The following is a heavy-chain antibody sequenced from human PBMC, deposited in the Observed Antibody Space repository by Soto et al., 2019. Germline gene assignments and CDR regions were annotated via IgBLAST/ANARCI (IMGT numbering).Heavy chain of an antibody. V-gene: IGHV3-15*01. J-gene: IGHJ3*02. CDR3: TTRTTIVDIVVVPAARGAFDI. Sequence: GGSLRLSCAASGFTFSNAWMSWVRQAPGKGLEWVGRIKSKTDGGTTDYAAPVKGRFTISRDDSKNTLYLQMNSLKTEDTAVYYCTTRTTIVDIVVVPAARGAFDIWGQGTMVTVSS. D-gene: IGHD2-2*03. CDR1: GFTFSNAW. CDR2: IKSKTDGGTT.